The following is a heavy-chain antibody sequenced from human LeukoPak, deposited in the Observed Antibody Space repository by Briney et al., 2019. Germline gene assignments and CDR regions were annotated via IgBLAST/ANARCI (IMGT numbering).Heavy chain of an antibody. CDR1: GFTLSSYW. V-gene: IGHV3-7*01. CDR2: IKQDGSEK. Sequence: GGSLRLSCAAYGFTLSSYWMSWVRQAPGKGLEWVANIKQDGSEKYYGDSVKGLSTISRDNAKNSLYMQVNSLRAEDTAVYDCAPGGSHYYGSGSYYNSWFHPWGQGNPVTASS. CDR3: APGGSHYYGSGSYYNSWFHP. D-gene: IGHD3-10*01. J-gene: IGHJ5*02.